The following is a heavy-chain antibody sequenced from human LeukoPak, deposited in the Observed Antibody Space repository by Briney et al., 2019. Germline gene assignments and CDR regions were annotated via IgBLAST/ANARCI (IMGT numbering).Heavy chain of an antibody. J-gene: IGHJ4*02. CDR2: ISYDGSNK. CDR3: ARAISGYYYVFDY. V-gene: IGHV3-30*04. D-gene: IGHD3-22*01. CDR1: GFTFSSYA. Sequence: GGSLRLSCAASGFTFSSYAMHWVRQAPGKGLEWVAVISYDGSNKYYADSVKGRFTISRDNSKNTLYLQMNSLRAEDTAVYYCARAISGYYYVFDYWGQGTLVTVSS.